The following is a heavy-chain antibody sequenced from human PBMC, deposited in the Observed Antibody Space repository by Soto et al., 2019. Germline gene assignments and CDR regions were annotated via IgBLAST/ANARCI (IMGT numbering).Heavy chain of an antibody. CDR2: ISAYNGNT. CDR1: GYTFTSYG. CDR3: ARGQRRHISMIVVVNDY. J-gene: IGHJ4*02. V-gene: IGHV1-18*04. Sequence: ASVKVSCKAAGYTFTSYGISWVRQAPGQGLEWMGWISAYNGNTNYAQKLQGRVTMTTDTSTSTAYMELRSLRSDDTAVYYCARGQRRHISMIVVVNDYWGQGTLVTVSS. D-gene: IGHD3-22*01.